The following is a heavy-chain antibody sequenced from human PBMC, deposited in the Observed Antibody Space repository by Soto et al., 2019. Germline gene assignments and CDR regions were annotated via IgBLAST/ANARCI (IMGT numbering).Heavy chain of an antibody. D-gene: IGHD6-19*01. J-gene: IGHJ4*02. Sequence: QVQLQESGPGLVKPSETLSLTCTVSGGSISSYYWSWIRQPPGKGLEWTGYIYYSGSTNYNPSLKSRVTISVDTSKNQFSLKLSSVTAADTAVYYCARAVSSGWYGRGFDYWGQGTLVTVSS. CDR2: IYYSGST. CDR3: ARAVSSGWYGRGFDY. CDR1: GGSISSYY. V-gene: IGHV4-59*01.